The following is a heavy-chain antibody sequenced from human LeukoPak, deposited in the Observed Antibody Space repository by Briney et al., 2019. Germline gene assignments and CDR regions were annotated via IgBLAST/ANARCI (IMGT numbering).Heavy chain of an antibody. V-gene: IGHV3-20*04. Sequence: GGSLRISCAASGFTFDDYGMSWVRQAPGKGLEWVSGINWNGGSTGYADSVKGRFTISRDNAKNSLYLQMNSLRAEDTALYYCARATKPRGYSYGYEDYWGQGTLVTVSS. CDR3: ARATKPRGYSYGYEDY. CDR1: GFTFDDYG. J-gene: IGHJ4*02. D-gene: IGHD5-18*01. CDR2: INWNGGST.